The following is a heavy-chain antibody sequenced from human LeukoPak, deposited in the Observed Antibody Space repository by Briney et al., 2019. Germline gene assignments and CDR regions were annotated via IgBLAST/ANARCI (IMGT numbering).Heavy chain of an antibody. Sequence: GRSLRLSCVTSGFTFSSYGMHWVRQVPGKGLEWVAVISYDAKSNYHVDSVKGRFTISRDNSKNTLYLQMNSLRAEDTAVYYCARDAKYSSSSGNFDYWGQGTLVTVSS. CDR2: ISYDAKSN. CDR3: ARDAKYSSSSGNFDY. D-gene: IGHD6-6*01. CDR1: GFTFSSYG. J-gene: IGHJ4*02. V-gene: IGHV3-30*03.